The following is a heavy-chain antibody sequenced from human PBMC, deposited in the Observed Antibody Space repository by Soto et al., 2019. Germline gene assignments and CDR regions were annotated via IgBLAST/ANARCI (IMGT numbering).Heavy chain of an antibody. CDR2: MHYSGNS. Sequence: QLQLQESGPGLVKPSETLSLTCTVSGGSISSSSYYWGWIRQPPGKGLEWIGSMHYSGNSYYNPSLKSRVTISVDTSKNQFSLNLSSVTAADTAVYYCARPSIVGDMSYWNFDLWGRGTLVTVSS. CDR3: ARPSIVGDMSYWNFDL. CDR1: GGSISSSSYY. V-gene: IGHV4-39*01. J-gene: IGHJ2*01. D-gene: IGHD1-26*01.